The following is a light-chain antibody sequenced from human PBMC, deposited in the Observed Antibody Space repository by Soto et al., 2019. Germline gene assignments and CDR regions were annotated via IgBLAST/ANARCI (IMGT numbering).Light chain of an antibody. Sequence: DIQMPQSPSTLSASVGDRVTITCRASHSISSWLAWYQQKPGKAPNLLIYAASTLESGVPSRFSGSGSGTEFTLTISSLQPDDFATYYCQQYNSYWTFGQGTKVEI. V-gene: IGKV1-5*01. CDR3: QQYNSYWT. J-gene: IGKJ1*01. CDR2: AAS. CDR1: HSISSW.